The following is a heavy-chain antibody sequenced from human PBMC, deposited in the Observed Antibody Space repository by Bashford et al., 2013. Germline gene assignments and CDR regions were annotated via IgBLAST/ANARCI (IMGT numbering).Heavy chain of an antibody. V-gene: IGHV1-69*10. CDR2: IIPILGIA. Sequence: VASVKVSCKASGGTFSSYAISWVRQAPGQGLEWMGGIIPILGIANYAQTFRDRVTVTADKSTGTVYMELSSLRSEDTAVYYCARGITDFGDYVRFDHWGQGTLVTVSS. CDR3: ARGITDFGDYVRFDH. D-gene: IGHD4-17*01. J-gene: IGHJ4*02. CDR1: GGTFSSYA.